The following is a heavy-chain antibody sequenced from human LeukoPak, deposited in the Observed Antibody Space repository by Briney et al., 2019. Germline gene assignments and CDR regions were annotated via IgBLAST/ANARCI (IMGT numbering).Heavy chain of an antibody. Sequence: SETLSLTCTVSGGSISSYYWSWIRQPPGKGLEWIGYIYYSGSTNYNPSLKSRVTISVDTSKNQFSLKLSSVTAADTAVYYCARASGSYYSAEYFQHWGQGTLVTVSS. CDR2: IYYSGST. D-gene: IGHD1-26*01. CDR3: ARASGSYYSAEYFQH. V-gene: IGHV4-59*12. J-gene: IGHJ1*01. CDR1: GGSISSYY.